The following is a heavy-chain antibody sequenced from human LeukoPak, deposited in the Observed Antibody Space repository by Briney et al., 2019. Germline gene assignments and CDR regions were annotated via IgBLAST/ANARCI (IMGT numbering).Heavy chain of an antibody. V-gene: IGHV3-30*18. CDR1: GFTFSSYG. Sequence: GGSLRLSCAASGFTFSSYGMHWVRQAPGKGLEGVAVISYDGSNKYYADSVKGRFTTSRDNSKNTLYLQMNSLRAEDTAVYYCAKDPLDSSGYYFYFDYWGQGTLVTVSS. CDR3: AKDPLDSSGYYFYFDY. CDR2: ISYDGSNK. D-gene: IGHD3-22*01. J-gene: IGHJ4*02.